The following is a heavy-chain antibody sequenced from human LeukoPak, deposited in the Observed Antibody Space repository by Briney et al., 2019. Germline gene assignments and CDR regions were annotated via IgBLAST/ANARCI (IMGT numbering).Heavy chain of an antibody. CDR1: GGSFSGYY. Sequence: SETLSLTCAVSGGSFSGYYWTWIRQPPGKGLEWIGEINHSGSANYSPSLSSRVTISLDMSENQFSLKLTSVAAADTAVYYCARGQGTVTTHWGQGTLVTVSS. D-gene: IGHD4-17*01. V-gene: IGHV4-34*01. CDR2: INHSGSA. J-gene: IGHJ4*02. CDR3: ARGQGTVTTH.